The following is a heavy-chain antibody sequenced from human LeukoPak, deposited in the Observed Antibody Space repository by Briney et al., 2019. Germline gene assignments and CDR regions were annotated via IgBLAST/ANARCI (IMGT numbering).Heavy chain of an antibody. D-gene: IGHD3-22*01. CDR2: IYYRGST. CDR1: GGSISSYY. Sequence: SETLSLTCTVSGGSISSYYWSWLRQPPGEGLEWIGYIYYRGSTNYNPPLKSRVTISVDTSKNQFSLKLSSVTAADTAVYYCARHESGSYSNYFDYWGQGPLVTVSS. J-gene: IGHJ4*02. CDR3: ARHESGSYSNYFDY. V-gene: IGHV4-59*08.